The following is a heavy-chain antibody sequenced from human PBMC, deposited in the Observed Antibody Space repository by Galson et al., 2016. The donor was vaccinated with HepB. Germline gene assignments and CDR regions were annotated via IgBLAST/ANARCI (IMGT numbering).Heavy chain of an antibody. Sequence: SVKVSCKASGFSFSTYVITWVRQAPGHGLEWMGRISGRSGNTDYAQNFQGRVTLTTDTSTNTAYMELRSLRSDDTAVYYCARGLRPAVEWEIPPRPRHQYYTMDVWGQGTTVIVSS. CDR1: GFSFSTYV. D-gene: IGHD1-26*01. CDR3: ARGLRPAVEWEIPPRPRHQYYTMDV. CDR2: ISGRSGNT. J-gene: IGHJ6*02. V-gene: IGHV1-18*01.